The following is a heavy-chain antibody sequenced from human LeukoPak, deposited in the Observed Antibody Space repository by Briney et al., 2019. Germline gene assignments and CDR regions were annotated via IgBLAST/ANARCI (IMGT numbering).Heavy chain of an antibody. J-gene: IGHJ4*02. CDR2: INSDGSTT. CDR3: ARDTGYAVFDS. V-gene: IGHV3-74*01. Sequence: GGSLRLSCAASGFTFSSYWVHWVRQAPGKGLVWVSRINSDGSTTSYADSVKGRFTISRDSAKNTLYLQMNSLRAEDTAVYYCARDTGYAVFDSWGQGTLVTVSS. CDR1: GFTFSSYW. D-gene: IGHD5-12*01.